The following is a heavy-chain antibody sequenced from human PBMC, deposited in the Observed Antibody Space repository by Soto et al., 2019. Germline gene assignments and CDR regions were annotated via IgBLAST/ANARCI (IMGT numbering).Heavy chain of an antibody. D-gene: IGHD2-8*01. CDR3: ARGPPGYCTNGVCYIWFDP. CDR1: GYTFTSYD. Sequence: ASVKVSCKASGYTFTSYDINWVRQATGQGREWMGWMNPNSGNTGYAQKSQGRVTMTRNTSISTAYMELSSLRSEDTAVYYCARGPPGYCTNGVCYIWFDPWGQGTLVTVSS. CDR2: MNPNSGNT. J-gene: IGHJ5*02. V-gene: IGHV1-8*01.